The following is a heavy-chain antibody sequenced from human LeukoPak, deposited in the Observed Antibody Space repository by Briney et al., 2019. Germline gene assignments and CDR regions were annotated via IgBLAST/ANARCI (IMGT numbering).Heavy chain of an antibody. CDR1: GYTFTGYY. CDR3: ARDGSSGYNRYFDN. Sequence: ASVKVSCKASGYTFTGYYMHWVRQAPGQGLEWMGWINPNSGGTNYAQKFQGRVTMTRDTSISTAYVELSGLRSDDTAVYYCARDGSSGYNRYFDNWGQGTLVTISS. J-gene: IGHJ4*02. V-gene: IGHV1-2*02. D-gene: IGHD5-12*01. CDR2: INPNSGGT.